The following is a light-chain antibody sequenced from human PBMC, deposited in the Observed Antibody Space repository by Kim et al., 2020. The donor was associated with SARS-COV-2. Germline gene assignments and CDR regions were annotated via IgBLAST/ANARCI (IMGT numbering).Light chain of an antibody. J-gene: IGLJ1*01. Sequence: APGKPYAVTWRGNKIGTKGVRAYQQRPGRAPVLLMYYDNDRRSGIPGRCSCSNSGNNATLTIVRVVIADEADYYCHVWDSASDHHVFGTGTKVTVL. CDR2: YDN. V-gene: IGLV3-21*04. CDR3: HVWDSASDHHV. CDR1: KIGTKG.